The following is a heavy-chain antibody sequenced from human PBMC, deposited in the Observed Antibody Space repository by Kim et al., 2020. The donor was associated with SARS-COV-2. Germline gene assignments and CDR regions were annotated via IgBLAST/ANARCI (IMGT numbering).Heavy chain of an antibody. V-gene: IGHV4-34*01. CDR3: ARGSRLRHWYFDL. J-gene: IGHJ2*01. D-gene: IGHD4-17*01. Sequence: NPSRKSRVTISVDTSKNQFSLKLSSVTAADTAVYYWARGSRLRHWYFDLWGRGTLVTVSS.